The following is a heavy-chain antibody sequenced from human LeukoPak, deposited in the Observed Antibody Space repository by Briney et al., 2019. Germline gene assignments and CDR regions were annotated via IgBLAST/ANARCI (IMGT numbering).Heavy chain of an antibody. Sequence: GGSLRLSCAASGFTFSDYAMRWVRQAAGKGLEWVSGISDTGRRTYYTDSVQGRFTISRDESKKTVYLLMNTLRAEDTAVYFCARHDSFIPYWGQGTLVTVSS. CDR3: ARHDSFIPY. V-gene: IGHV3-23*01. CDR2: ISDTGRRT. CDR1: GFTFSDYA. J-gene: IGHJ4*02. D-gene: IGHD3-16*02.